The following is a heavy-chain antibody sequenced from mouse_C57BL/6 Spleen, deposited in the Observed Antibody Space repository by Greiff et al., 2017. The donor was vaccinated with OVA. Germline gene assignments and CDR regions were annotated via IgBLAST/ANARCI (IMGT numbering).Heavy chain of an antibody. CDR1: GYTFTEYT. V-gene: IGHV1-62-2*01. Sequence: QVQLQQSGAELVKPGASVKLSCKASGYTFTEYTIHWVKQRSGQGLEWIGWFYPGSGSIKYNEKFKDKATLTADKSSSTVYMELSRLTYEDSAVYFCARHVRYYGSSYLWYFDVWGTGTTVTVSS. J-gene: IGHJ1*03. CDR2: FYPGSGSI. CDR3: ARHVRYYGSSYLWYFDV. D-gene: IGHD1-1*01.